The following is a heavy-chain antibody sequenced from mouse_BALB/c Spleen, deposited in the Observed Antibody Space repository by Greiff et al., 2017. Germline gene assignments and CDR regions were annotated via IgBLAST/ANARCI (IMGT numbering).Heavy chain of an antibody. Sequence: VQLQQSGPELVKPGASVKMSCKASGYTFTSYVMHWVKQKPGQGLEWIGYINPYNDGTKYNEKFKGKATLTSDKSSSTAYMELSSLTSEDSAVYYCASYRYDYAMDYWGQGTSVTVSS. CDR2: INPYNDGT. CDR3: ASYRYDYAMDY. D-gene: IGHD2-14*01. J-gene: IGHJ4*01. CDR1: GYTFTSYV. V-gene: IGHV1-14*01.